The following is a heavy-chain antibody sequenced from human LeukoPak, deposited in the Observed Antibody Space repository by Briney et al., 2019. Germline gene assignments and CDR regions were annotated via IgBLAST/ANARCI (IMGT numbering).Heavy chain of an antibody. D-gene: IGHD6-13*01. V-gene: IGHV3-21*01. CDR3: ARDSLAEGYFDY. CDR1: GFTFSSYS. CDR2: ISSSSSYI. Sequence: GGSLRLSCAASGFTFSSYSMNWVRQAPGKGLEWVSSISSSSSYIYYADSVKGRFTISRDNAKNSLYLQMSSLRAEDTAVYYCARDSLAEGYFDYWGQGTLVTVSS. J-gene: IGHJ4*02.